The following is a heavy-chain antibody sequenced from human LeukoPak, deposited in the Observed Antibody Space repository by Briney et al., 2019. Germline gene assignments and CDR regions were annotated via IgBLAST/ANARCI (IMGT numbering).Heavy chain of an antibody. CDR2: IYYSGNT. Sequence: SETLSLTCAVSGXSISGSSYFWGWIRQPPGRGLEWIGSIYYSGNTYYNPSLKSRVTISVDTSKNQFSLKLSSVTAADTAVYYCARLKEGIDYWGQGTLVTVSS. CDR1: GXSISGSSYF. D-gene: IGHD3-10*01. J-gene: IGHJ4*02. CDR3: ARLKEGIDY. V-gene: IGHV4-39*01.